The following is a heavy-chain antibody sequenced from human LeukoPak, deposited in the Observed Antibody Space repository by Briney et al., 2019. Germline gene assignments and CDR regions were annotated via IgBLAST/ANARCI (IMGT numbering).Heavy chain of an antibody. V-gene: IGHV5-51*01. D-gene: IGHD5-18*01. CDR3: ARLGYSYGYYLDY. Sequence: GESLQISCQGSGYTFTNYWIGWVRQMPGKGLEWMGIIYPGDSDTRYSPSFQGQVTISADKSISTAYLQWSSLKASDTAMYYCARLGYSYGYYLDYWGQGTLVTVSS. CDR2: IYPGDSDT. CDR1: GYTFTNYW. J-gene: IGHJ4*02.